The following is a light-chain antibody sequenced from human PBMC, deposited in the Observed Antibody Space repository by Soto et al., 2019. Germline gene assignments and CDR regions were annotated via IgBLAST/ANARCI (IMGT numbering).Light chain of an antibody. J-gene: IGKJ1*01. Sequence: EIVLTQSPATLSLSPGERATLSCRASQSVSSYLAWYQQKPGQAPRLLVYDASTRATGIPARFSGSGSGTDFTLSISSLEPEDFAVYFCQQYFTTPWTFGQGTKVEI. CDR2: DAS. CDR3: QQYFTTPWT. CDR1: QSVSSY. V-gene: IGKV3-11*01.